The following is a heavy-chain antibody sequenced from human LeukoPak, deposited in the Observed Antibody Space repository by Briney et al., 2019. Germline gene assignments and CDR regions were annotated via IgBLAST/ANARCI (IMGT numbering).Heavy chain of an antibody. J-gene: IGHJ4*02. CDR2: IYHSGST. CDR1: GGSISSSNW. D-gene: IGHD3-10*01. CDR3: ARERHPMVRGVPPHY. V-gene: IGHV4-4*02. Sequence: SGTLSLTCAVSGGSISSSNWWSWVRQPPGKGLEWIGEIYHSGSTNYNPSLKSRVTISVDKSKNQFSLKLSSVTAADTAVYYCARERHPMVRGVPPHYWGQGTLVTVSS.